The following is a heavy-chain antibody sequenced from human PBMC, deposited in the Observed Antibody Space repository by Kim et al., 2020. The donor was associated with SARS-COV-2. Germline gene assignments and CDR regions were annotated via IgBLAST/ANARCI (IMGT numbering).Heavy chain of an antibody. CDR2: IYYSGNT. D-gene: IGHD3-10*01. CDR3: ARSGSWHLNFDY. Sequence: SETLSLTCTVSGGSISNYYWSWIRQPPGKGLEWIGYIYYSGNTNYNPSLKSRVTISVDTSRNQFSLRLSSVTAADTAVYYCARSGSWHLNFDYWGQGTLVTVS. V-gene: IGHV4-59*13. CDR1: GGSISNYY. J-gene: IGHJ4*02.